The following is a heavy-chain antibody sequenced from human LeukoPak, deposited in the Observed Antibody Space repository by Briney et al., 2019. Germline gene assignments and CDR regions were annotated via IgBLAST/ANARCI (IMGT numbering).Heavy chain of an antibody. Sequence: GGSLRLSCAASGFTLSTYWMTWVRQAPGVGLEWVATINQDGKAKYYVDSVKGRFAISRDNTKNSLSLQMSSLRDEDSGIYYCATHNYWRKDYWGQGTLVTVSS. J-gene: IGHJ4*02. CDR3: ATHNYWRKDY. CDR1: GFTLSTYW. D-gene: IGHD5-24*01. V-gene: IGHV3-7*01. CDR2: INQDGKAK.